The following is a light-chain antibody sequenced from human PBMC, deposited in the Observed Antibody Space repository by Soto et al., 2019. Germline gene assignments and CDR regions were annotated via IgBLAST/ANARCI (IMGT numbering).Light chain of an antibody. V-gene: IGKV3-20*01. CDR2: GAS. CDR3: QQYGSSPPIT. J-gene: IGKJ5*01. Sequence: EIVLTRSPGTLSLSPGERATLSCRASQSISSTSLAWYQQKPGQAPRLLIYGASNRATGIPDRFSGSGSATDFTLTISRLEPEDFVVYYCQQYGSSPPITFGQGTRLEIK. CDR1: QSISSTS.